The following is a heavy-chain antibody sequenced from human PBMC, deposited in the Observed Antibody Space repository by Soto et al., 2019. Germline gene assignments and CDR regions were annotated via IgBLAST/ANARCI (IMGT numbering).Heavy chain of an antibody. Sequence: SETLSLTCAVSGGSISSSNWWSWVRQPPGKGLEWIGEIYHSGSTNYNPSLKSRVTISVDKSKNQFSLKLSSVAAADTAIYFCATTRGIAVGGSFDYWGQGTLVTVSS. CDR2: IYHSGST. J-gene: IGHJ4*02. D-gene: IGHD6-13*01. CDR1: GGSISSSNW. V-gene: IGHV4-4*02. CDR3: ATTRGIAVGGSFDY.